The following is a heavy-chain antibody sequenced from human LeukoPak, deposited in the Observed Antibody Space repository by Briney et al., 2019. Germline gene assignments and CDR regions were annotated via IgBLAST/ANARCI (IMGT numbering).Heavy chain of an antibody. CDR1: GFTFSSYA. V-gene: IGHV3-23*01. Sequence: PGGSLRLSCAASGFTFSSYAMSWVRQAPGKGPEWVSAISGSGGSTYYADSVKGRFTISRDNSKNTLYLQMNSLRAEDTAVYYCAFSFWSGYYPFDYWGQGTLVTVSS. D-gene: IGHD3-3*01. CDR2: ISGSGGST. CDR3: AFSFWSGYYPFDY. J-gene: IGHJ4*02.